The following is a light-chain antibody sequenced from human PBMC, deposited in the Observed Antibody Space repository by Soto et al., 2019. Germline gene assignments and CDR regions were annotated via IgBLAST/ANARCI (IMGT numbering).Light chain of an antibody. J-gene: IGKJ1*01. Sequence: DVVMTQSPLSLPVTLGQPASISCRSSHRLVHRDGYTYLNWFHQRPGQSPRRLIYKVSNWDSGVPERFSGSRSGTEFTLRISRVEAEDVGIYYCMQGTHWPWTLGQGTKVEI. CDR3: MQGTHWPWT. V-gene: IGKV2-30*02. CDR2: KVS. CDR1: HRLVHRDGYTY.